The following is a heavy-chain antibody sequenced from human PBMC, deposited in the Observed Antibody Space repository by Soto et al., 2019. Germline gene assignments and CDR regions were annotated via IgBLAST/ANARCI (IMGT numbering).Heavy chain of an antibody. J-gene: IGHJ4*02. CDR1: GFTINSHW. D-gene: IGHD6-19*01. CDR2: INGDGSRT. V-gene: IGHV3-74*01. CDR3: AIAVAGPTAIAY. Sequence: EVQLVESGGDLVQPGGSLRLSCVVSGFTINSHWMHWVRQAPGKGLVWVSRINGDGSRTKYADSVKVRFAISRDNAKNTLYLKMNTLRAEDTAVYYCAIAVAGPTAIAYWGQGALGTVS.